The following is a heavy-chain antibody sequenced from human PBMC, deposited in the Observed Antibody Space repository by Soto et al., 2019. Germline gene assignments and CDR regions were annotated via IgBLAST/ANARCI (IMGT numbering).Heavy chain of an antibody. D-gene: IGHD3-10*01. CDR2: INPNSGGT. J-gene: IGHJ6*02. Sequence: GASVKVSWKAAGYTFTGYYMHWVRQAPGQGLEWMGWINPNSGGTNYAQKFQGWVTMTRDTSISTAYMELSRLRSDDTAVYYCARDMGRYGSGSYYRIYYYYYGMDVWGQGTTVTVSS. CDR1: GYTFTGYY. V-gene: IGHV1-2*04. CDR3: ARDMGRYGSGSYYRIYYYYYGMDV.